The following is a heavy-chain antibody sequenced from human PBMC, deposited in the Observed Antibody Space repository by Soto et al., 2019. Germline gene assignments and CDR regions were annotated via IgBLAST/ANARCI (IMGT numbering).Heavy chain of an antibody. CDR1: EYSFSDYV. V-gene: IGHV3-23*01. D-gene: IGHD3-16*01. CDR3: ARRARLAPTPWGPFHI. Sequence: GGSLRLSCAASEYSFSDYVMNWGRRAPGKGLEWVSTINFSGDKTFYSDSVKGRFTISRDNSRETLFLQMNSLRADDAAVYYCARRARLAPTPWGPFHIWC. J-gene: IGHJ3*02. CDR2: INFSGDKT.